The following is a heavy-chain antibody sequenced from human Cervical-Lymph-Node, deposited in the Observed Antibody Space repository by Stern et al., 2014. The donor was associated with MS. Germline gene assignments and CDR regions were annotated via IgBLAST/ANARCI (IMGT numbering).Heavy chain of an antibody. CDR2: ISSSRSYI. CDR1: GFTFSSYS. Sequence: EVQLVESGGGLVKPGGSLRLSCAASGFTFSSYSMNWVRQAPGKGREGVSSISSSRSYIYYADSVKGRFTISRDNAKNSLYLQMNSLRAEDTAVYYCARDSSSWYAIDYWGQGTLVTVSS. V-gene: IGHV3-21*01. J-gene: IGHJ4*02. D-gene: IGHD6-13*01. CDR3: ARDSSSWYAIDY.